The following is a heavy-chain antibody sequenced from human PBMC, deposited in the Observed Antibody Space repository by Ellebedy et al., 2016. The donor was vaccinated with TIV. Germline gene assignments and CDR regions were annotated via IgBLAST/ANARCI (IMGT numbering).Heavy chain of an antibody. CDR2: IYPGDSDT. V-gene: IGHV5-51*01. CDR3: ATKDRLNYYNSNGHYYDY. CDR1: ESSFTGYW. Sequence: GESLKISXEISESSFTGYWIGWVRQMPGKGLEWMGIIYPGDSDTRYSPSFQGQVTISADKSIRTAYLQWPSLKASDTAMYYCATKDRLNYYNSNGHYYDYWGQGTLVTVSS. J-gene: IGHJ4*02. D-gene: IGHD3-22*01.